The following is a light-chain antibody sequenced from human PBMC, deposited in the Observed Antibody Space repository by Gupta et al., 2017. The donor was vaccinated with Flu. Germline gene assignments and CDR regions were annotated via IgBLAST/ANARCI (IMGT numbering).Light chain of an antibody. CDR2: DAS. CDR1: QGVSSS. J-gene: IGKJ4*01. Sequence: EIGLTQSPATLSLSPGERATLSCSASQGVSSSLAWYQQKPGQAPRLLIYDASHRATGVPARFSGSGCGTDFTLPISSLGPEDFAVYYCQQRSNWPPLTFGGGTKVEIK. CDR3: QQRSNWPPLT. V-gene: IGKV3-11*01.